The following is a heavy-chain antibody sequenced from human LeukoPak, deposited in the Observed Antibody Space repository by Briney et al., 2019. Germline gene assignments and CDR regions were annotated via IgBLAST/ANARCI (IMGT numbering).Heavy chain of an antibody. Sequence: KPSETLSLTCTVSGGSISSSSYYWGWIRQPPGKGLEWIGSIYYSGSTYYNPSLKSRVTISVDTSKNQFSLKLSSVTAADTAVYYCARGVYSGYDWNWFDPWGQGTLVTVSS. CDR1: GGSISSSSYY. J-gene: IGHJ5*02. CDR2: IYYSGST. D-gene: IGHD5-12*01. V-gene: IGHV4-39*07. CDR3: ARGVYSGYDWNWFDP.